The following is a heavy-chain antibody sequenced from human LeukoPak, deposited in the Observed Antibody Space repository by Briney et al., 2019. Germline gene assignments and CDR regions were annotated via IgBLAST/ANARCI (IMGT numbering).Heavy chain of an antibody. V-gene: IGHV5-51*01. CDR1: RYSFTSYW. CDR3: ARHLPSYYDSSGQDAFDI. D-gene: IGHD3-22*01. CDR2: IYPGDSDT. J-gene: IGHJ3*02. Sequence: GESLKISCKGSRYSFTSYWIGWVRQMPGKGLEWMGIIYPGDSDTRYSPSFHGQVTISADKSISTAYLQWSSLKASDTAMYYCARHLPSYYDSSGQDAFDIWGQGTMVTVSS.